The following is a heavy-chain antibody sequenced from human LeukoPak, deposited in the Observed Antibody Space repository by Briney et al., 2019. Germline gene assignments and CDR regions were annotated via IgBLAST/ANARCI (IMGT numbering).Heavy chain of an antibody. V-gene: IGHV1-2*02. CDR3: ARTYCSSTSCANWFDP. J-gene: IGHJ5*02. CDR2: INPNSGGT. D-gene: IGHD2-2*01. CDR1: GYTFIGYY. Sequence: GASVKVSCKASGYTFIGYYIHWVRQAPGQGLEWMGWINPNSGGTNYAQKFQGRVTMTRDTSISTAYMELRRLRSDDTAVYYCARTYCSSTSCANWFDPWGQGTLVTVSS.